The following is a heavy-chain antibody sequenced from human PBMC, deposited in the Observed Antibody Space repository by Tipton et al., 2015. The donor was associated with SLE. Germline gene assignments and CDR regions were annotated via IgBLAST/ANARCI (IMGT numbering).Heavy chain of an antibody. V-gene: IGHV4-34*01. CDR1: GGYFRGYY. CDR2: INHSGST. CDR3: ASYYYDSSGYMGWFDP. Sequence: TLSLTCAVYGGYFRGYYWSWIRQPPGKGLEWIGEINHSGSTNYNPSLKSRVTISVDTSKNQVSLKLSSVTAADTAVYYCASYYYDSSGYMGWFDPWGQGTLVTVSS. D-gene: IGHD3-22*01. J-gene: IGHJ5*02.